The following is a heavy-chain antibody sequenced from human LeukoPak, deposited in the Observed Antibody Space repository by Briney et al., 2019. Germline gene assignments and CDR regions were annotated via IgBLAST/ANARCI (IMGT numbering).Heavy chain of an antibody. CDR2: MNPNSGYT. Sequence: VASVKVSCKASGYSFTSYDINWVRQATGQGLEWMGWMNPNSGYTGYAQRFQGRITMTRNTSISTVYMELSSLRFEDTAIYYCARMTYDGSGPNPNWFDPWGQGTPVTVSS. D-gene: IGHD3-22*01. CDR3: ARMTYDGSGPNPNWFDP. J-gene: IGHJ5*02. V-gene: IGHV1-8*01. CDR1: GYSFTSYD.